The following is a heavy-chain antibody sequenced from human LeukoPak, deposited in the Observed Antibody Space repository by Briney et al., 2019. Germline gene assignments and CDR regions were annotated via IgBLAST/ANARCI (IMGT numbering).Heavy chain of an antibody. D-gene: IGHD3-10*01. J-gene: IGHJ4*02. Sequence: GGSLRLSCAASGFAFSTYAMNWVRQAPGKGLEWVSSISGSSDYIYYADSVKGRLTISRDNAKNSLYLQMNSLRAEDTAVYYCARYYGSGSPPFDDWGQGTLVTVSS. V-gene: IGHV3-21*01. CDR1: GFAFSTYA. CDR3: ARYYGSGSPPFDD. CDR2: ISGSSDYI.